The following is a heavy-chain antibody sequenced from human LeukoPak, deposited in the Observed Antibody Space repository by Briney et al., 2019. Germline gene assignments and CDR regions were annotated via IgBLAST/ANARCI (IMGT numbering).Heavy chain of an antibody. V-gene: IGHV4-34*01. Sequence: SETLSLTCAVYGGSFSGHYWSWIRQPPGKGLEWIGEINHSGIINYNPSLKSRVTISVDTSKNQFSLKLNSVTAADTAVYYCARKLYYYYYMDVWGKGTTVTVSS. J-gene: IGHJ6*03. CDR3: ARKLYYYYYMDV. CDR1: GGSFSGHY. D-gene: IGHD1-7*01. CDR2: INHSGII.